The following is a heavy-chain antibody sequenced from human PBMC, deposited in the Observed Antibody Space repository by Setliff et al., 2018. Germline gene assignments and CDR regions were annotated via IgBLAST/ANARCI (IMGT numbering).Heavy chain of an antibody. Sequence: ASVKVSCKASGYTFTSYDINWVRQATGQGLEWMGWIIPILGIANYAQKFQGRVTITADKSTSTAYMELSSLRSEDTAVYYCARDRVAAAGEIRYYFDYWGQGTLVTVSS. V-gene: IGHV1-69*10. J-gene: IGHJ4*02. CDR1: GYTFTSYD. D-gene: IGHD6-13*01. CDR3: ARDRVAAAGEIRYYFDY. CDR2: IIPILGIA.